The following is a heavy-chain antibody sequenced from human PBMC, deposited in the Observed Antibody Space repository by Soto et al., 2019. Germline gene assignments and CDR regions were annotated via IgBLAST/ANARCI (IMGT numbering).Heavy chain of an antibody. CDR2: ISYDGSNK. Sequence: QVQLVESGGGVVQPGRSLRLSCAASGFTFSSYGMHWVRQAPGKGLEWVAVISYDGSNKYYADSVKGRFTISRDNSKNTLSLQMHSLRAEDTAVYYCAKDEEYYDFWSGYRSYYFDYWGQGTLVTVSS. CDR3: AKDEEYYDFWSGYRSYYFDY. D-gene: IGHD3-3*01. CDR1: GFTFSSYG. V-gene: IGHV3-30*18. J-gene: IGHJ4*02.